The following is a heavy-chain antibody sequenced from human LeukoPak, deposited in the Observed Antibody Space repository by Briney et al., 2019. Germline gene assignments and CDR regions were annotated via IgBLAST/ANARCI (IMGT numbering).Heavy chain of an antibody. CDR1: GGSISSYY. V-gene: IGHV4-4*07. CDR3: ARDWGGVYCSGGSCYSTDAFDI. CDR2: IYTSGST. D-gene: IGHD2-15*01. Sequence: PSETLSLTCTVSGGSISSYYWSWIRQPAGKGLEWIGRIYTSGSTNYNPSLKSRVTMSVDTSKNQFSLRLNSVTAADTAVYYCARDWGGVYCSGGSCYSTDAFDIWGQGTMVTVSS. J-gene: IGHJ3*02.